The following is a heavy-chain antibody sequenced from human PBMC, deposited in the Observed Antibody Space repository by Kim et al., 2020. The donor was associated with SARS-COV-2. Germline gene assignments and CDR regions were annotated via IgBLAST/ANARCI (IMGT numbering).Heavy chain of an antibody. Sequence: EYAASVKGRFTISRDDSKSIAYLQMNSLKTKDTAVYYCTRALRHWLPVDDWGQGTLVTVSS. J-gene: IGHJ4*02. CDR3: TRALRHWLPVDD. V-gene: IGHV3-49*02. D-gene: IGHD6-19*01.